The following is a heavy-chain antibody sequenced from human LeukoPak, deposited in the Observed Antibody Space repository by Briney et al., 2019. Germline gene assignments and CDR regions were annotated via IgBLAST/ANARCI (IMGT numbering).Heavy chain of an antibody. V-gene: IGHV4-31*03. CDR3: ARGLAQFGWFDP. CDR2: IYYSGST. J-gene: IGHJ5*02. D-gene: IGHD3-16*01. Sequence: KSSQTLSLTCTVSGGSISSGGYYWSWIRQHPGKGLEWIGYIYYSGSTYYNPSLKSRVTISVDTSKNQFSLKLSSVTAADTAVYYCARGLAQFGWFDPWGQGTLVTVSS. CDR1: GGSISSGGYY.